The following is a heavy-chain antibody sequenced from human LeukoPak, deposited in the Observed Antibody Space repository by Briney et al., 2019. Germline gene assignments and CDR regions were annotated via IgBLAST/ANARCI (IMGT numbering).Heavy chain of an antibody. V-gene: IGHV4-4*07. CDR2: IYTSGST. CDR1: GGSISSYY. Sequence: SETLSLTCTVSGGSISSYYWSWIRQPAGKGLEWIGRIYTSGSTNYNPSLKSRVTMSVDTSKNQFSLKLSSVTAADPAVYYCARDLWIVGATIRYWFDPWGQGTLVTVSS. D-gene: IGHD1-26*01. CDR3: ARDLWIVGATIRYWFDP. J-gene: IGHJ5*02.